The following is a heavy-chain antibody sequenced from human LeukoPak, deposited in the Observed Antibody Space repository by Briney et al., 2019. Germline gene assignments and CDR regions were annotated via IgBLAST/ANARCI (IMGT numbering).Heavy chain of an antibody. D-gene: IGHD3-9*01. CDR3: ARTGHYQFDS. CDR2: VSIYNDNT. CDR1: GYSFTDYD. J-gene: IGHJ4*02. Sequence: ASVKVSCKASGYSFTDYDFSWVRQAPGQGLEWLGWVSIYNDNTNYAREFQDRITMTTDISTSTAYMELKSLRSDDTAVYFCARTGHYQFDSWGQGTLVTVSS. V-gene: IGHV1-18*01.